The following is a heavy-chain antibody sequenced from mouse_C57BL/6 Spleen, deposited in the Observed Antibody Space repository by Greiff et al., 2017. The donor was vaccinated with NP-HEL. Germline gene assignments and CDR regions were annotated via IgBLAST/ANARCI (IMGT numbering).Heavy chain of an antibody. CDR1: GFTFSDYY. CDR2: ISNGGGST. CDR3: ARRVYSNYGYFEV. J-gene: IGHJ1*01. V-gene: IGHV5-12*01. Sequence: EVKVEESGGGLVQPGGSLKLSCAASGFTFSDYYMYWVRQTPEKRLECVAYISNGGGSTYYPDTVKGRFTISRDNAKNTLYLQMSRLKSEDTAMYYCARRVYSNYGYFEVWGSGTTVTVSS. D-gene: IGHD2-5*01.